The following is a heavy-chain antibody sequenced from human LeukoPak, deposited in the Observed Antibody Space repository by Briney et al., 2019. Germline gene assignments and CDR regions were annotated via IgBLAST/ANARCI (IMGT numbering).Heavy chain of an antibody. J-gene: IGHJ6*02. Sequence: GASVKVSCKASGYTFSSYDINWVRQAAGQGLEWMGWMNPNSGNTGYAQKFQGRVTMTRNTSISTAYMELSSLRSEDTAVYYCARTEVTTYYYYGMDVWGQGTTVTVSS. CDR2: MNPNSGNT. D-gene: IGHD4-17*01. CDR3: ARTEVTTYYYYGMDV. CDR1: GYTFSSYD. V-gene: IGHV1-8*02.